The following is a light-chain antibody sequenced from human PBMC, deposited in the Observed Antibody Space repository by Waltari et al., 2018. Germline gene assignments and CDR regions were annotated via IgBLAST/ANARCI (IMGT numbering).Light chain of an antibody. CDR3: QQYCTTPLT. J-gene: IGKJ4*01. Sequence: DIQLTQSPSFLSASVGDRVTITCRASQDISRFLAWYQQKPGTAPKLLIYAASTLQGGVPDRFSGSESGTDFNLTISSLQAEDVAVYYCQQYCTTPLTFGGGTKVEIK. CDR1: QDISRF. V-gene: IGKV1-9*01. CDR2: AAS.